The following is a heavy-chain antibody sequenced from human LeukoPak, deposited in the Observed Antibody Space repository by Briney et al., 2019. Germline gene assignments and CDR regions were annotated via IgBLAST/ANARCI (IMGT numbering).Heavy chain of an antibody. J-gene: IGHJ4*02. CDR2: IYHSGST. D-gene: IGHD3-10*01. CDR1: GGSISSSNW. CDR3: ARVRLLHYYGSGSYPKYYFDY. Sequence: SGTLSLTCAVSGGSISSSNWWSWVRQPPGKGLEWIGEIYHSGSTNYNPSLKSRVTISVDKSKNQFSLKLSSATAADTAVYYCARVRLLHYYGSGSYPKYYFDYWGQGTLVTVSS. V-gene: IGHV4-4*02.